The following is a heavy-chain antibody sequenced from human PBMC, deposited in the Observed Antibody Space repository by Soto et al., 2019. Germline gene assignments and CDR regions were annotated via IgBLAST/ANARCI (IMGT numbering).Heavy chain of an antibody. D-gene: IGHD3-9*01. J-gene: IGHJ4*02. V-gene: IGHV4-61*01. CDR1: VGSVSSGSYY. Sequence: SETLSLTCTVSVGSVSSGSYYWSWIRQPPGKGLEWIGYIYYRRNTDYNPSLKSRVTISLDTPKNQFSLKLSSVTAADTAVYYCARHPGYYDILTGYTASYFDYWGQGILVTVSS. CDR3: ARHPGYYDILTGYTASYFDY. CDR2: IYYRRNT.